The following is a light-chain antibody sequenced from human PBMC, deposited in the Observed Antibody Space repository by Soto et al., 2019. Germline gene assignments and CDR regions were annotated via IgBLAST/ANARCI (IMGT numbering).Light chain of an antibody. Sequence: EIVLTQSPGTLSLSPGERATLSCRASQSVRSSYLAWYQQKPGQAPRLLTYGASSRATGIPGRFSGSGSGTDFTLTISRLEPEDFAVYYCQQYGSSPQTFGQGTKLEIK. CDR3: QQYGSSPQT. V-gene: IGKV3-20*01. CDR1: QSVRSSY. CDR2: GAS. J-gene: IGKJ2*01.